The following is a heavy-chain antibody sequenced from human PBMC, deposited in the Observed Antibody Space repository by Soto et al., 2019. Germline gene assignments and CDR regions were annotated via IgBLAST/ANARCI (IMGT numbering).Heavy chain of an antibody. Sequence: SETLSLTCTVSGGSISSYYWSWIRQPPGKGLGWIGYIYYSGSTNYNPSLKSRVTISVDTSKNQFSLKLSSVTAADTAVYYCARSPPMWFGELSGWFDPWGQGTLVTVSS. CDR2: IYYSGST. J-gene: IGHJ5*02. CDR1: GGSISSYY. D-gene: IGHD3-10*01. CDR3: ARSPPMWFGELSGWFDP. V-gene: IGHV4-59*01.